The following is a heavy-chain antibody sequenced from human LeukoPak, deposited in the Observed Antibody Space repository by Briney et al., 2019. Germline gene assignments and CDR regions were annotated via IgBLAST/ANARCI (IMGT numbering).Heavy chain of an antibody. CDR1: GGSLSGYY. V-gene: IGHV4-34*01. CDR2: INRSGSP. D-gene: IGHD4-17*01. Sequence: PSETLSLTCAVFGGSLSGYYWSWIRQPPGKGLEWIAEINRSGSPNYNPSLRSRVTISVDTSKNQFSLKLNSVTAADTAVYYCAREEYGDYVGYWGQGTLVTVAS. CDR3: AREEYGDYVGY. J-gene: IGHJ4*02.